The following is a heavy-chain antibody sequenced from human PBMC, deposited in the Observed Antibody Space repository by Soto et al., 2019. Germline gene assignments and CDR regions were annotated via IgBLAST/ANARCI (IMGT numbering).Heavy chain of an antibody. CDR1: GGSISSGGYY. CDR2: IYYSGST. D-gene: IGHD3-16*01. V-gene: IGHV4-31*03. CDR3: ARLINTGGRSENWFDP. Sequence: QVQLQESGPGLVKPSQTLSLTCTVSGGSISSGGYYWSWIRQHPGKGLEWIGYIYYSGSTYYNPSLKSRVTISVDTSKNQFSLKLSSVTAADTAVYYCARLINTGGRSENWFDPGAREPWSPSPQ. J-gene: IGHJ5*02.